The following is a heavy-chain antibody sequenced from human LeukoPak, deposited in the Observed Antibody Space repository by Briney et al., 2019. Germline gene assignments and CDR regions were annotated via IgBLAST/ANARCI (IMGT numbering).Heavy chain of an antibody. CDR1: GGSISSYY. J-gene: IGHJ6*02. Sequence: PSETLSLTCTASGGSISSYYWSWIRQPPGKGLEWIGYIYYSGSTNYNPSLKSRVTISVDTSKNQFSLKLSSVTAADTAVYYCARHLEYDFWSGYYRGYYGMDVWGQGTTVTVSS. CDR2: IYYSGST. D-gene: IGHD3-3*01. CDR3: ARHLEYDFWSGYYRGYYGMDV. V-gene: IGHV4-59*08.